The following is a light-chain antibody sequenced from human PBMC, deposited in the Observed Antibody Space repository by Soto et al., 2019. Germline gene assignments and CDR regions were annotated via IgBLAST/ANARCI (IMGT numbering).Light chain of an antibody. Sequence: DIPMTQSPSSLSAAVGDRVTITCRASQSISSYLNWYQQRPGKPPNLLIYAASSLQSGVPSRFSGSGSGTEFTLTISSLQPEDFATYYCQQSFSTPVTFGQGTKVEFK. CDR1: QSISSY. CDR3: QQSFSTPVT. V-gene: IGKV1-39*01. CDR2: AAS. J-gene: IGKJ1*01.